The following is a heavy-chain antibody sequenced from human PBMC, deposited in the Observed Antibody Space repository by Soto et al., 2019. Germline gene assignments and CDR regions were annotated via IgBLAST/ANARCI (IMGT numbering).Heavy chain of an antibody. CDR3: ARHRCSGGSCYFHDAFDI. CDR2: INHSGST. CDR1: GGSFRGYY. Sequence: SETQSLTCAVYGGSFRGYYGSWIRQPPGKGLEWIGYINHSGSTNYNPSLKSRVTISVDTSKNQFSLKLSSVTAADTAVYYCARHRCSGGSCYFHDAFDIWGQGTMVTVSS. D-gene: IGHD2-15*01. J-gene: IGHJ3*02. V-gene: IGHV4-34*01.